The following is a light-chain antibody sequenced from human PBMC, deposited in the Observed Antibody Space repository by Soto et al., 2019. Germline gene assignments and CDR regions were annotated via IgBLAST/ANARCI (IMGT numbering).Light chain of an antibody. Sequence: NYMLTQPHSVLESPGKTVTISCTSTNAYIAANSVQWYRQRPGSAPTTVIFEDTQRPSGVPDRFSGSIDRSANSASLTISGLRTEDEADYYCHSYDSRNLWVFGGGTKLTV. J-gene: IGLJ3*02. CDR2: EDT. CDR1: NAYIAANS. V-gene: IGLV6-57*02. CDR3: HSYDSRNLWV.